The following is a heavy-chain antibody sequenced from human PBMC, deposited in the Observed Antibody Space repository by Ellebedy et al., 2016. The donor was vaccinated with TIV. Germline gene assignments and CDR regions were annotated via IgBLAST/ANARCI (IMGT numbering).Heavy chain of an antibody. J-gene: IGHJ4*02. CDR2: IYYSGST. Sequence: SETLSLTCTVSGGSIGSSCWTWIRQPPGKGLEWIGYIYYSGSTNYNPSLKSRVTISVDTSKNQFSLKLNSVTAADTAVYYCALREISGYYFDSWGQGTLVTVSS. CDR1: GGSIGSSC. V-gene: IGHV4-59*12. D-gene: IGHD3-10*01. CDR3: ALREISGYYFDS.